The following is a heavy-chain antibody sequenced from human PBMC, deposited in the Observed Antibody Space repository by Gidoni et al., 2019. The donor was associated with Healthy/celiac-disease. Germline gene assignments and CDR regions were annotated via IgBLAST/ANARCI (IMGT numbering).Heavy chain of an antibody. CDR2: IDDSGSS. J-gene: IGHJ6*02. Sequence: QVQLQESGPGLVKPSQTLSLTCTVSGCSVSSATYYWNWPRQPPGKGLEWIGYIDDSGSSYYNPSLKSRVSISVDTSKNQFFLKLSSVTSADTAVYYCARAARDYYYGVDVWGQGPTITVSS. V-gene: IGHV4-30-4*08. CDR3: ARAARDYYYGVDV. CDR1: GCSVSSATYY. D-gene: IGHD6-25*01.